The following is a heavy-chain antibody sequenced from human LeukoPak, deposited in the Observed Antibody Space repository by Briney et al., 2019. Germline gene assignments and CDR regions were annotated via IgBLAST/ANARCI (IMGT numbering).Heavy chain of an antibody. V-gene: IGHV4-39*01. CDR3: ARNTVLRYFDWLSTDGMDV. J-gene: IGHJ6*02. CDR1: GGSISSSSYY. CDR2: IYYSGST. D-gene: IGHD3-9*01. Sequence: SETLPLTCTVSGGSISSSSYYWGWIRQPPGKGLAWIGSIYYSGSTYYNPSLKSRVTISVDTSKNQFSLKLSSVTAADTAVYYCARNTVLRYFDWLSTDGMDVWGQGTTVTVSS.